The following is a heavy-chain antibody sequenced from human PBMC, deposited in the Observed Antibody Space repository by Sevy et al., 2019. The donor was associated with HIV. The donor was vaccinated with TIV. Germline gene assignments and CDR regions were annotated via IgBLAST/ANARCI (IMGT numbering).Heavy chain of an antibody. V-gene: IGHV1-18*04. CDR3: AGDCNGAFFSLDS. Sequence: ASVKVSCKASGYTFTNYGISWVRQAPGQGLEWMGWISAYNGDTNYAQKVQGRVTLTTDTSTTTAYMELRSLRSDDTAVYYGAGDCNGAFFSLDSWGQGSLVTVSS. CDR1: GYTFTNYG. CDR2: ISAYNGDT. D-gene: IGHD2-15*01. J-gene: IGHJ4*02.